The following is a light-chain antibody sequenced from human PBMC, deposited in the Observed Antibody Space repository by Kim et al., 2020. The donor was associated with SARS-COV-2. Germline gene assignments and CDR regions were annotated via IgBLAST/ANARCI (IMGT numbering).Light chain of an antibody. CDR1: SSNSGAGYD. J-gene: IGLJ1*01. V-gene: IGLV1-40*01. Sequence: QRVTISCTGSSSNSGAGYDVHWYQQLPGTAPKLLIYGNINRPSGVPDRFSGSKSGTSASLAIAGLQAEDEADYYCQSYDSSLSAYVFGTGTEVTVL. CDR3: QSYDSSLSAYV. CDR2: GNI.